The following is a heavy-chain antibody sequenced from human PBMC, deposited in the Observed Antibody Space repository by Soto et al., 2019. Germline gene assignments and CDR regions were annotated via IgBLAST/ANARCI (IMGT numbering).Heavy chain of an antibody. Sequence: PSETLSLTCAVSAVSISSYYGSCIRQPPGKALEWIGYSYYSGNGNYNPSLKSRVTRSVDTAKYQCSLRLTSGTAADTAVYYCLREGYSGYGHAIEHWGQGTLVTVCS. J-gene: IGHJ1*01. V-gene: IGHV4-59*01. CDR2: SYYSGNG. D-gene: IGHD5-12*01. CDR1: AVSISSYY. CDR3: LREGYSGYGHAIEH.